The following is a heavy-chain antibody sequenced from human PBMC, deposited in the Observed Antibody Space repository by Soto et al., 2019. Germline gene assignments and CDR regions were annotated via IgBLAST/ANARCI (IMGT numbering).Heavy chain of an antibody. Sequence: EVQLLESGGGLVQPGGSLRLSCAASGFTFSSYAMSCVRQAPGKGLEWVSGISGSGGSTYYADSMKGLFTISRDNSKNTLYLQINSLRVEDTAVYYCAKVGIYCSNGVCTAFWGQGTLVTGSS. CDR1: GFTFSSYA. CDR3: AKVGIYCSNGVCTAF. D-gene: IGHD2-8*01. CDR2: ISGSGGST. V-gene: IGHV3-23*01. J-gene: IGHJ4*02.